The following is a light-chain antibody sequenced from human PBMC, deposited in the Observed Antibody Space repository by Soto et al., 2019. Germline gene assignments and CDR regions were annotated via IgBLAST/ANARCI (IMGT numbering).Light chain of an antibody. V-gene: IGKV3-11*01. CDR2: DAS. CDR1: QSVSSY. J-gene: IGKJ3*01. Sequence: EIVLTQSPATLSLSPGERATLSCRASQSVSSYVAWYQQKPGQSSRLLIYDASNRATGIPARFSGSGSGTDFPLTISSLEPEDFALYYCQQRRNWPPEGFIFGPGTKVDIK. CDR3: QQRRNWPPEGFI.